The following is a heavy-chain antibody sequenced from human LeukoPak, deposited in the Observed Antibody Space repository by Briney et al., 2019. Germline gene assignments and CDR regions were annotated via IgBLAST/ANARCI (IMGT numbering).Heavy chain of an antibody. CDR1: GYTFTGYY. CDR2: INPNSGGT. Sequence: ASVKVSCKASGYTFTGYYMHWVRQAPGQGLEWMGWINPNSGGTNYAQKFQGRDTMTRDTSISTAYMELSRLRSDDTAVYYCARGDIVVVPAAPTHYWGQGTLVTVSS. V-gene: IGHV1-2*02. J-gene: IGHJ4*02. D-gene: IGHD2-2*01. CDR3: ARGDIVVVPAAPTHY.